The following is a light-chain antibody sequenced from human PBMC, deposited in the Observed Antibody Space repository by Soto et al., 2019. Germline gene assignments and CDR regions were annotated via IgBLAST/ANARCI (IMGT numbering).Light chain of an antibody. CDR3: SSYTITSTLV. V-gene: IGLV2-14*01. J-gene: IGLJ1*01. CDR2: DVS. Sequence: QSALTQPASVSGSPGQSITISCTGTSSDVGGYNYVSWYQQHPGKAPKLMIYDVSNRPSGVSNRFSGSKSGNTASLTISGLQAEDEADYYCSSYTITSTLVFGTGNKLTVL. CDR1: SSDVGGYNY.